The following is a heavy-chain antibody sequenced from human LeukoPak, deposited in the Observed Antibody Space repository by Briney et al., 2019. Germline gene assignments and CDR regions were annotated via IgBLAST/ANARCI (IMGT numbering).Heavy chain of an antibody. CDR3: ARDWRGISATGAIWFDP. D-gene: IGHD6-13*01. J-gene: IGHJ5*02. CDR1: GYTFTGYY. V-gene: IGHV1-2*02. CDR2: INPNSGGT. Sequence: ASVKVSCKASGYTFTGYYMHWVRQAPGQGLEWMGWINPNSGGTNYAQKFQGRVTMTRDTSISTAYMELSRLRSDDTAVYYCARDWRGISATGAIWFDPWGQGTLVTVSS.